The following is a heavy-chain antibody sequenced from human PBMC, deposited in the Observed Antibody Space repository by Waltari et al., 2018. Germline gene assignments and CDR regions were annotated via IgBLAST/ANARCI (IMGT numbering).Heavy chain of an antibody. CDR1: GYSLGELS. V-gene: IGHV1-24*01. Sequence: QVQLVQSGAEVKKAGASVKVSCEVFGYSLGELSINWVRQAPGKGLEWMGGFDSENVEPGYAKKFQGRDTMTEDTSKDIAYMELSRLRSEDTAVYFCATDPVSGRHRDYWGQGTLVTVSS. D-gene: IGHD6-19*01. CDR3: ATDPVSGRHRDY. CDR2: FDSENVEP. J-gene: IGHJ4*02.